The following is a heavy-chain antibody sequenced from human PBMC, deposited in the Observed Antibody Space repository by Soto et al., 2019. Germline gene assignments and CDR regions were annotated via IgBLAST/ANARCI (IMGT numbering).Heavy chain of an antibody. V-gene: IGHV3-53*01. D-gene: IGHD5-12*01. CDR3: ARDVAAGSYYFDH. CDR2: VYTDGTT. CDR1: GFTVSWNY. Sequence: EVQVVQSGGGLIQPGGALKLSCAVSGFTVSWNYMNWVRQAPGKGLEWVSVVYTDGTTYYADSVKGRFTISRDNSKNTLFLQMNSRRTEDTSIYYCARDVAAGSYYFDHWGQGSLVTVSS. J-gene: IGHJ4*02.